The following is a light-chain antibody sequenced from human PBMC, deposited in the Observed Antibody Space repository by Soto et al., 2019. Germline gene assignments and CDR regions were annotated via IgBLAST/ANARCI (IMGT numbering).Light chain of an antibody. V-gene: IGLV1-40*01. CDR3: QSYDSSLSVYV. J-gene: IGLJ1*01. CDR1: SSNIGAGYD. CDR2: GNS. Sequence: QSALTQPPSVSGAPGQRVTISCTGSSSNIGAGYDVHWYQQLPGTAPKLLIYGNSNRPSGVPDRFSGSKSGTSASLAITGLQAEDEADYYCQSYDSSLSVYVFGTGTKLNVL.